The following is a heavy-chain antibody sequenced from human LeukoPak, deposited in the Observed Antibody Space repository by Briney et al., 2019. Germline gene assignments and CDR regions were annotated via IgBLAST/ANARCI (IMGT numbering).Heavy chain of an antibody. Sequence: ASVKVSCKASGYTFTSYDSNWVRQATGQGLEWMGWMNPNSGNTGYAQKFQGRVTMTRNTSISTAYMELSSMRSEDTAVYYCARALASGYFDYWGQGTLVTVSS. V-gene: IGHV1-8*01. D-gene: IGHD2-15*01. J-gene: IGHJ4*02. CDR3: ARALASGYFDY. CDR1: GYTFTSYD. CDR2: MNPNSGNT.